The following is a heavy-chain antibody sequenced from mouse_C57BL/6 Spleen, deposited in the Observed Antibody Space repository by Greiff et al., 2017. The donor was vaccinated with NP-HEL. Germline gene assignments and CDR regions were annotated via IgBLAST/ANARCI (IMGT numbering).Heavy chain of an antibody. J-gene: IGHJ4*01. CDR3: ASASGISTVVAYYYAMDY. CDR1: GYSFTDYN. Sequence: VQLQQSGPELVKPGASVKISCKASGYSFTDYNMNWVKQSNGKSLEWIGVINPNYGTTSYNQKFKGKATLTVDKSSSTAYMQLNSLTSEDSAVYYCASASGISTVVAYYYAMDYWGQGTSVTVSS. V-gene: IGHV1-39*01. D-gene: IGHD1-1*01. CDR2: INPNYGTT.